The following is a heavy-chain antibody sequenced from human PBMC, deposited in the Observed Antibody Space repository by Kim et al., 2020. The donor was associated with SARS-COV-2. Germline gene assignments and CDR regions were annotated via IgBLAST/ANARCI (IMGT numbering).Heavy chain of an antibody. D-gene: IGHD4-17*01. Sequence: GGSLRLSCAASGFTFSNAWMSWVRQAPGKGLEWVGRIKSKTDGGTTDYAAPVKGRFTISRDDSKNTLYLQMNSLKTEDTAVYYCTTGIGESDYVGFDYWGQGTLVTVSS. CDR1: GFTFSNAW. V-gene: IGHV3-15*01. CDR3: TTGIGESDYVGFDY. J-gene: IGHJ4*02. CDR2: IKSKTDGGTT.